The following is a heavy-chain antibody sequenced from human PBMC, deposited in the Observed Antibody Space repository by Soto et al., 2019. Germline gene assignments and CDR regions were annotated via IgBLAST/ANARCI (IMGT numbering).Heavy chain of an antibody. V-gene: IGHV5-51*01. Sequence: PGESLKISCEGSGYSFTNYRIGWVRQMPGRGLEWMGIIHPGDSDTRYSPSFQGQVTISADKSINTAYLQWSSLKASDTAIYYCARQEGTISYMDVWGKGTTVTVSS. D-gene: IGHD3-9*01. CDR1: GYSFTNYR. J-gene: IGHJ6*03. CDR2: IHPGDSDT. CDR3: ARQEGTISYMDV.